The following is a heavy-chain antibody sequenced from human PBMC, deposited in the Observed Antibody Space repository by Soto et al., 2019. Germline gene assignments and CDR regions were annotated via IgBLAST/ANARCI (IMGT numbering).Heavy chain of an antibody. V-gene: IGHV4-59*08. CDR2: VHDSWGS. Sequence: QVPLQESGPGLVKPSETLSLSCTVSGGSISSYYWSWIRQPPGKGLEWIGYVHDSWGSHYNPSLKSRVAISLDTSKSQFSLNLTSGTATDTAVYYCVRKGFGALHGLVDVWGQGTTVTFSS. CDR1: GGSISSYY. CDR3: VRKGFGALHGLVDV. D-gene: IGHD3-10*01. J-gene: IGHJ6*02.